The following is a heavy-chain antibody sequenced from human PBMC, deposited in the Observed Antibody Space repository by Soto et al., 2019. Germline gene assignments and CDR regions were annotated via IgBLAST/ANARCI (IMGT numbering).Heavy chain of an antibody. V-gene: IGHV4-4*07. D-gene: IGHD6-13*01. J-gene: IGHJ6*02. CDR1: GGSISSYY. CDR2: IYTGGSA. CDR3: ARLGYSSSWHSTVGGLDV. Sequence: SETLSLTCTVSGGSISSYYWSWIRQPAGKGLEWIGRIYTGGSANYNPSLKSRVTMSVDPSKKQFSLKLSSATAADTAVYYCARLGYSSSWHSTVGGLDVWGQGTTVTVSS.